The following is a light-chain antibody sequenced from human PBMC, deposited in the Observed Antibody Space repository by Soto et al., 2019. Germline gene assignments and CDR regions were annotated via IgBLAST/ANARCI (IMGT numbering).Light chain of an antibody. CDR3: SSYAGSNLWV. V-gene: IGLV2-8*01. J-gene: IGLJ3*02. CDR1: SSDVGNYKY. Sequence: QSALTQSPSASGSPGQSVTISCTGTSSDVGNYKYVSWYQQHPGKAPKLMIYEVSKRPSGVPDRFSCSKSGNTASLTVSGLQVEDEAEYYCSSYAGSNLWVFGGGTKVTGL. CDR2: EVS.